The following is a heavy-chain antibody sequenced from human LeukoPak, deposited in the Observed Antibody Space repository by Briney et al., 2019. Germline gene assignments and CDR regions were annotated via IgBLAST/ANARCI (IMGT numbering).Heavy chain of an antibody. CDR2: IYYSGST. D-gene: IGHD3-22*01. V-gene: IGHV4-39*07. J-gene: IGHJ4*02. CDR1: GGSISSSSYY. Sequence: SETLSLTCTVSGGSISSSSYYWGWIRQPPGKGLEWIGSIYYSGSTYYNPSLKSRVTISVDTSKNQFSLKLSSVTAADTAVYYCARESGLAYYYDSSGYSYFDYWGQGTLVTVSS. CDR3: ARESGLAYYYDSSGYSYFDY.